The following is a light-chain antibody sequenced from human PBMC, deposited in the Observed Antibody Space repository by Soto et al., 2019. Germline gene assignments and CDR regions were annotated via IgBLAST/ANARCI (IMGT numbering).Light chain of an antibody. V-gene: IGLV1-40*01. CDR2: ANS. Sequence: QAVVTQPPSVSGAPGQGVIISCTGSSFNIGANYDVHWYQHLPGTGPKLLIYANSFRPSGVPDRVSASKSGSSASLAITGLQAEDEADYYCQSYDARLSAYVFGTGTKLTVL. CDR1: SFNIGANYD. J-gene: IGLJ1*01. CDR3: QSYDARLSAYV.